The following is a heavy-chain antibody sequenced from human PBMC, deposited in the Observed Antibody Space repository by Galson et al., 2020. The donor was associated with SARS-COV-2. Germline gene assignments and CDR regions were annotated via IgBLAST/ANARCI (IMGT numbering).Heavy chain of an antibody. CDR1: GGSISSYY. CDR2: IYYSGST. CDR3: AREREGYYDILWGMDV. J-gene: IGHJ6*03. V-gene: IGHV4-59*01. D-gene: IGHD3-9*01. Sequence: SETLSLTCTVSGGSISSYYWSWIRQPPGKGLEWIGYIYYSGSTNYNPSLKSRVTISVDTSKNQFSLKLSSVTAADTAVYYCAREREGYYDILWGMDVWGKGTTVTVSS.